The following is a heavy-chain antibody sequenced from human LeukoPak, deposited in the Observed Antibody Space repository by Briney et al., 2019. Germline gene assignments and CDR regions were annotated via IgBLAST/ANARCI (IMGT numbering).Heavy chain of an antibody. J-gene: IGHJ3*02. D-gene: IGHD2-2*01. V-gene: IGHV3-30*02. CDR1: GFTFSSYG. Sequence: AGGSLRLSCAASGFTFSSYGMHWVRQAPGKGLEWVAFIRYDGSNKYYADSVKGRFTISRDNSKNTLYLQMNSLRAEDTAVYYCANIIPAPNDAFDIWGQGTMVTVSS. CDR2: IRYDGSNK. CDR3: ANIIPAPNDAFDI.